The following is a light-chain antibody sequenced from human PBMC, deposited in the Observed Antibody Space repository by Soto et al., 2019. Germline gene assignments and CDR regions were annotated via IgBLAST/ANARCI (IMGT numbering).Light chain of an antibody. Sequence: QSVLTQPPSVSAAPGQKVTISCSGSISDIGNNYVSWYQQLPGTAPKLLIYENNKRPSGITDRFSGSKSATSATLGITGLQAGEEADYYCGTCDNSRSTVVFGGGTKLTVL. CDR1: ISDIGNNY. CDR3: GTCDNSRSTVV. J-gene: IGLJ2*01. V-gene: IGLV1-51*02. CDR2: ENN.